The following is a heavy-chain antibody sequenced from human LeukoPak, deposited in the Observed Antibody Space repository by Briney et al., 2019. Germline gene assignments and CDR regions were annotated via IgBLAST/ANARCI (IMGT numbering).Heavy chain of an antibody. CDR2: IYYSGST. V-gene: IGHV4-59*01. D-gene: IGHD3-10*01. CDR3: AREGPPAAGYGMDV. Sequence: SETLSLTCTVSGGSISSYYWSWIRQPPGKGPEWIGYIYYSGSTNYNPSLKSRVTISVDTSKNQFSLKLSSVTAADTAVYYCAREGPPAAGYGMDVWGQGTTVTVSS. CDR1: GGSISSYY. J-gene: IGHJ6*02.